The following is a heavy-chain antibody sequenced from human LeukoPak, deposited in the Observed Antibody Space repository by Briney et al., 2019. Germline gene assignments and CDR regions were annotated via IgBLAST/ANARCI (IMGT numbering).Heavy chain of an antibody. J-gene: IGHJ4*02. CDR2: ISSSSSYI. CDR3: ARDSITMVRGVIGY. V-gene: IGHV3-21*01. Sequence: GGSLRLSCAASGFTFSSYSMNWVRQAPGKGLEWVSSISSSSSYIYYADSVKGRFTISRDNAKNSLYLQMNSLRAEDTAVYYCARDSITMVRGVIGYWGQGTLVTVSS. CDR1: GFTFSSYS. D-gene: IGHD3-10*01.